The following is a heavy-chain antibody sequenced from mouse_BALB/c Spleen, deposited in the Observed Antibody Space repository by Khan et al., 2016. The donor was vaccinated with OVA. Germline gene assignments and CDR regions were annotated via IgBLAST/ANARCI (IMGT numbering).Heavy chain of an antibody. Sequence: EVELVESGPGLVKPSQSLSLTCTVTGYSITSGYGWYWIRQSPGNKLEWMGYISDSGSTNYNPSLKSRITITRDTSKNQFFLQLNSVTTEDTATYYCARTARIKYWGQGTTLTVSS. CDR2: ISDSGST. CDR3: ARTARIKY. J-gene: IGHJ2*01. CDR1: GYSITSGYG. D-gene: IGHD1-2*01. V-gene: IGHV3-1*02.